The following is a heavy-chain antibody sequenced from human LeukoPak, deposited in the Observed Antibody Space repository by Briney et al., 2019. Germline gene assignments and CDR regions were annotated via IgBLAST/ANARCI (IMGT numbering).Heavy chain of an antibody. J-gene: IGHJ6*04. V-gene: IGHV4-34*01. CDR1: GGSFSEYY. CDR3: ARGLRLPSRSTPAVPHV. D-gene: IGHD6-19*01. CDR2: INHSGTT. Sequence: PSETLSLTCAVYGGSFSEYYWNWIRQSPGKGLEWIGEINHSGTTNYNPSLKSRVTISVDTSKNQFSLRLSSVTAADTAIYHCARGLRLPSRSTPAVPHVWSKGTTVTVSA.